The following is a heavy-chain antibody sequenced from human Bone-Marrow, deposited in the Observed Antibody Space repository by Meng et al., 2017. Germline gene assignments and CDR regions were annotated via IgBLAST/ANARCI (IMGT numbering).Heavy chain of an antibody. CDR3: ASLYGDSSVWYLDL. D-gene: IGHD4-17*01. CDR2: IYYSGST. CDR1: GGSISSGNHY. V-gene: IGHV4-31*03. J-gene: IGHJ2*01. Sequence: QLQLQDPGPGLVKPSQTLSLTCTVSGGSISSGNHYWSWIRQHPGKGLEYIGYIYYSGSTYYNPSLKSRVIISVDTSKNQFSLRLNSVTAADTAVYYCASLYGDSSVWYLDLWGRGTLVTVSS.